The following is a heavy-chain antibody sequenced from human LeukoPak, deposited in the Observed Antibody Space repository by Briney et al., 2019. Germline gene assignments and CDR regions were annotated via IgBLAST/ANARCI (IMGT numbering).Heavy chain of an antibody. Sequence: SETLSLTCTVSGGSISSGDYYWSWIRQTPGKGLEWIGYIYYSGSTYYNPSLKSRVTISVDTSKNQFSLKLNSVTAADTAVYYCARAGTQWFGEPSNDYWGQGTLVTVSS. CDR2: IYYSGST. D-gene: IGHD3-10*01. CDR3: ARAGTQWFGEPSNDY. CDR1: GGSISSGDYY. J-gene: IGHJ4*02. V-gene: IGHV4-30-4*01.